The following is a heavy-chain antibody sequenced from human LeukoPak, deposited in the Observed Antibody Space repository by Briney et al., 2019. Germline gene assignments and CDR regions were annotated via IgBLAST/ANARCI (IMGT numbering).Heavy chain of an antibody. V-gene: IGHV4-59*01. CDR2: IYYSGST. J-gene: IGHJ4*02. CDR1: GGSISSYC. Sequence: SETLSLTCTVSGGSISSYCWSWIRQPPGKGLEWIGYIYYSGSTNYNPSLKSRVTISVDTPKNQFSLKLSSVTAADTAVYYCASAPQGGYWGQGTLVTVSS. CDR3: ASAPQGGY. D-gene: IGHD3-16*01.